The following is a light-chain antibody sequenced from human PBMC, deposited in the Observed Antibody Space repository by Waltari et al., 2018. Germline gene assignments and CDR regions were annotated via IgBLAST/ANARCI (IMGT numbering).Light chain of an antibody. CDR1: PSVSRS. Sequence: IVLTQSPATLSLSPGERATLPCRASPSVSRSVAWYQQKRGQAPKLLIYGASIRATGIPDRFTGSGSGTEFSLTISSLEPEDFAIYFCQHYVRLPATFGQGTKVEIK. CDR2: GAS. J-gene: IGKJ1*01. V-gene: IGKV3-20*01. CDR3: QHYVRLPAT.